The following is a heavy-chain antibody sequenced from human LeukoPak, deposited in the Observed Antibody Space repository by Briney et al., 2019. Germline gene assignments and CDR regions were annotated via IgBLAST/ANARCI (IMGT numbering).Heavy chain of an antibody. Sequence: GGSLRLSCAASGFTFSSYGMHWVRQAPGKGLEWVAFIRYDGSDKYYADSVNGRFTISRDNSKNTLYLQMNSLRAEDTAVYYCAKGPGFYFDYWGQGTLVTVSS. CDR3: AKGPGFYFDY. CDR2: IRYDGSDK. CDR1: GFTFSSYG. V-gene: IGHV3-30*02. J-gene: IGHJ4*02.